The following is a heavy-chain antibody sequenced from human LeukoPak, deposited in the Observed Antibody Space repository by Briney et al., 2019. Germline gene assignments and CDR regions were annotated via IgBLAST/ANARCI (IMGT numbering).Heavy chain of an antibody. D-gene: IGHD3-10*01. V-gene: IGHV3-30*01. CDR2: ISYDGSNS. CDR3: ARDGVGTAFDM. CDR1: GFRFSSYP. Sequence: GSLRLSCAACGFRFSSYPMHWVRQAPGKGLEWVSDISYDGSNSNCADSVKGRFTISRDNPENTLFLQMNSLRPEDTAVYYCARDGVGTAFDMWGQGTMVTVSS. J-gene: IGHJ3*02.